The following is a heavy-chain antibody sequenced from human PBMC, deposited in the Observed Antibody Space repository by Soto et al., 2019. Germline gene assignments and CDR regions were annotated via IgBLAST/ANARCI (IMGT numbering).Heavy chain of an antibody. Sequence: ASVKVSCKASGYTFTGYYMHWVRQAPGQGLEWMGWINPNSGGTNYAQKFQGWVTMTRDTSISTAYMELSRLRSDDTAVYYCARGGPSGWSDPFDYWGQGTLVTVSS. CDR2: INPNSGGT. CDR1: GYTFTGYY. J-gene: IGHJ4*02. D-gene: IGHD6-19*01. V-gene: IGHV1-2*04. CDR3: ARGGPSGWSDPFDY.